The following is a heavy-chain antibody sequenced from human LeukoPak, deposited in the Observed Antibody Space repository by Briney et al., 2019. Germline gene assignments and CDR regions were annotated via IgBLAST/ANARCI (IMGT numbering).Heavy chain of an antibody. CDR2: ISTSGSSI. D-gene: IGHD3-10*02. CDR3: AKDLHYYVAMDV. V-gene: IGHV3-48*03. CDR1: GFTFSRFE. J-gene: IGHJ6*02. Sequence: GGSLRLSCAASGFTFSRFEMNWVRQAPGKGLEGVSSISTSGSSIYYADSVKGRFAISRDNSQSTVFLQMNSLRAEDTALYYCAKDLHYYVAMDVWGQGTAVTVSS.